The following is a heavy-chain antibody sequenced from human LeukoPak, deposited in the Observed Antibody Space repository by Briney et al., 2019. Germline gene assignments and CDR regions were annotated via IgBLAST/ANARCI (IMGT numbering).Heavy chain of an antibody. D-gene: IGHD3-10*01. CDR3: AREGGTYYYGSGTQRQLYYYYGMDV. CDR1: GYTFTSYD. J-gene: IGHJ6*02. V-gene: IGHV1-2*02. Sequence: GASVKVSCKASGYTFTSYDINWVRQATGQGLEWMGWINPNSGGTNYAQKFQGRVTMTRDTSISTAYMELSRLRSDDTAVYYCAREGGTYYYGSGTQRQLYYYYGMDVWGQGTTVTVSS. CDR2: INPNSGGT.